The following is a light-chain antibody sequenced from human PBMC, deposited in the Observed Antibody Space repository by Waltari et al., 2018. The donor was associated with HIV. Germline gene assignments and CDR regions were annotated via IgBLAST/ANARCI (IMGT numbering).Light chain of an antibody. CDR2: EVS. CDR1: SSDVGGYNY. CDR3: SSYTSSSTPYV. V-gene: IGLV2-14*01. J-gene: IGLJ1*01. Sequence: QSALTQPASVSGSPGQSITISCTGTSSDVGGYNYVPWYQQHPGTAPKLMIYEVSNRPSGVSNRFSGSKSGNTASLTISGLQAEDEADYYCSSYTSSSTPYVFGTGTKVTVL.